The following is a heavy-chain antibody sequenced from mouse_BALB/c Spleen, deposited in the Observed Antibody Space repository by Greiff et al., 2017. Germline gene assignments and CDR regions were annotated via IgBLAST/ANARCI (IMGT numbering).Heavy chain of an antibody. CDR1: GFTFSDYY. D-gene: IGHD1-1*01. Sequence: DVMLVESGGGLVKPGGSLKLSCAASGFTFSDYYMYWVRQTPEKRLEWVATISDGGSYTYYPDSVKGRFTISRDNAKNNLYLQMSSLKSEDTAMYYCARGYYYGSIYAMDYWGQGTSVTVSS. CDR2: ISDGGSYT. V-gene: IGHV5-4*02. J-gene: IGHJ4*01. CDR3: ARGYYYGSIYAMDY.